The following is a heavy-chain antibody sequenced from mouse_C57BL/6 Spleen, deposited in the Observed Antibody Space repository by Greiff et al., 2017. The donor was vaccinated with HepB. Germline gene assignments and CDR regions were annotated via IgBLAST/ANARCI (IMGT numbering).Heavy chain of an antibody. CDR2: ISSGSSTI. Sequence: EVMLVESGGGLVKPGGSLKLSCAASGFTFSDYGMHWVRQAPEKGLEWVAYISSGSSTIYYADTVKGRFTISRDNAKNTLFLQMTSLRSEDTAMYYCAGHDGYPRYWYFDVWGTGTTVTVSS. J-gene: IGHJ1*03. CDR1: GFTFSDYG. CDR3: AGHDGYPRYWYFDV. V-gene: IGHV5-17*01. D-gene: IGHD2-3*01.